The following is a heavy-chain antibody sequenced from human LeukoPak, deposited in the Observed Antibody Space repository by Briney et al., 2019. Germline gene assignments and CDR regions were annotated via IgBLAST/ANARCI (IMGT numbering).Heavy chain of an antibody. CDR2: IYYNGKT. Sequence: SETLSLTCTVSGGAITDSNYYWGWIRQPPGEGLEWIRNIYYNGKTFYNESVKSRVTISVDTSKNQFSLKLSSVTAADTALFYCARYSGSHYAFDIWGQGTMVTVSS. CDR3: ARYSGSHYAFDI. V-gene: IGHV4-39*01. CDR1: GGAITDSNYY. D-gene: IGHD1-26*01. J-gene: IGHJ3*02.